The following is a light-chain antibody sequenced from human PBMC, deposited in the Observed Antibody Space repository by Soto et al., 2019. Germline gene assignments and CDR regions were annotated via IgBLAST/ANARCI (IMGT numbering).Light chain of an antibody. CDR1: RSDIGSYNN. CDR3: FSYAGSSIWV. J-gene: IGLJ3*02. CDR2: GVT. V-gene: IGLV2-23*02. Sequence: SVLTQPASVSGSPGQSITISCTGTRSDIGSYNNVAWYQQHPGKAPRVMIFGVTKRPSGISDRFFGSKSGSTASLTISGLQAEDEADYFCFSYAGSSIWVFGGGTKVTVL.